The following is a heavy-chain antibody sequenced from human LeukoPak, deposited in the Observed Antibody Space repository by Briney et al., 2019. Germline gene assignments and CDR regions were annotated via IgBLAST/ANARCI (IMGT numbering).Heavy chain of an antibody. Sequence: PSETLSLTCAVYGGSFSGYYWSWIRQPPGKGLEWIGEIKHSGSTNYNPSLKSRVAISVDTSKNQFSLKLSSVTDADTAVYYCARGRGYCSSTSCYNYYYYMDVWGKGTTVTVSS. D-gene: IGHD2-2*02. CDR3: ARGRGYCSSTSCYNYYYYMDV. CDR1: GGSFSGYY. CDR2: IKHSGST. J-gene: IGHJ6*03. V-gene: IGHV4-34*01.